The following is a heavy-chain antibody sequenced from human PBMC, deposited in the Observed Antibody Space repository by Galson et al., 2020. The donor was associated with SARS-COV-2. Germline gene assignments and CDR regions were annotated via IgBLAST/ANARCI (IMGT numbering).Heavy chain of an antibody. CDR1: GFSLSTSGVG. J-gene: IGHJ4*02. CDR2: IYWNDDK. D-gene: IGHD3-10*01. Sequence: SGPTLVKPTQTLTLTCTFSGFSLSTSGVGVGWIRQPPGKALEWLALIYWNDDKRYSPSLKSRLTITKDTSKNQVVLTMTNMDPVDTATYYCAHSLELSRYYGSGSPSPFDYWGQGTLVTVSS. CDR3: AHSLELSRYYGSGSPSPFDY. V-gene: IGHV2-5*01.